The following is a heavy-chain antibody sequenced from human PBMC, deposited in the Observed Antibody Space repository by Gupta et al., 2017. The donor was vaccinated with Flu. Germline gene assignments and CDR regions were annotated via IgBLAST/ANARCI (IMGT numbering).Heavy chain of an antibody. V-gene: IGHV3-48*01. J-gene: IGHJ4*02. CDR3: ARDLGVGDYVTYSDY. Sequence: EVQLVESGGGLVQPGGSLRLSCAASGFTFSTYGLTWVRQAPGKGLEWVSYISSGSRAMFYADSVKGRFTISRDNAKNSLYLQMNNLRAEDTALYYCARDLGVGDYVTYSDYWGQGTLVTVSS. CDR2: ISSGSRAM. CDR1: GFTFSTYG. D-gene: IGHD4-17*01.